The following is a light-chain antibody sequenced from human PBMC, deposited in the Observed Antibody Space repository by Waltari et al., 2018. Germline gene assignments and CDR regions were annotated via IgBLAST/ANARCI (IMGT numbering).Light chain of an antibody. J-gene: IGLJ2*01. Sequence: SYELTQPPSVSVSPGQTASITCSGDKLGDKYACWYQQKPGQYPVLVIYQDRKRPSGIPERFSGSNSGNTATLTISGTQAMDEADYCCQAWDSSTEVVFGGGTKLTVL. CDR3: QAWDSSTEVV. V-gene: IGLV3-1*01. CDR2: QDR. CDR1: KLGDKY.